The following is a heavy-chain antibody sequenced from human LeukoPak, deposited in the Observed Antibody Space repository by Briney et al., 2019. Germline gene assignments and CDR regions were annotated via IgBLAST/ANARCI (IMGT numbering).Heavy chain of an antibody. J-gene: IGHJ5*02. D-gene: IGHD3-22*01. V-gene: IGHV4-59*08. Sequence: SETLSLTCTVSGGSISSYYWSWIRQPPGKGLEWIGYIYYSGSTNYNPSLKSRVTISVDTSKNQFSLKLSSVTAADTAVYYCARGSFGLLPHQTTDDWFDPWGQGTLVTVSS. CDR1: GGSISSYY. CDR2: IYYSGST. CDR3: ARGSFGLLPHQTTDDWFDP.